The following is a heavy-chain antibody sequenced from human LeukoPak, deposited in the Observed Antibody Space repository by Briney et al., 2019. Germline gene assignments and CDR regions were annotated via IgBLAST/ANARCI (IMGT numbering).Heavy chain of an antibody. CDR3: ARDPPYSSGWYETDY. D-gene: IGHD6-19*01. CDR1: GYTFTSYG. V-gene: IGHV1-18*04. CDR2: ISAYIGNT. Sequence: GASVKVSCKASGYTFTSYGINWVRQAPGQGLEWMGWISAYIGNTHYAQNFQGRVTMTTDTSTSTAYMELRSLRSDDTAVYYCARDPPYSSGWYETDYWGQGTLVTVSS. J-gene: IGHJ4*02.